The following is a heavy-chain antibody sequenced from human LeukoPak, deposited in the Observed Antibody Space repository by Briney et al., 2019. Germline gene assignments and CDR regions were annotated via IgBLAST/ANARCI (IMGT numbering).Heavy chain of an antibody. D-gene: IGHD6-6*01. CDR2: IYYSGSI. CDR1: GGSIISYY. V-gene: IGHV4-59*01. J-gene: IGHJ4*02. CDR3: ARDFPDSSSSWRFDY. Sequence: SETLSLTCTVSGGSIISYYWSWIRQPPGKGLEWSGYIYYSGSINYNPSLKSRVTISVDTSTNQFSLKLSSVTAADTAVYHCARDFPDSSSSWRFDYWGPGNLVTVSS.